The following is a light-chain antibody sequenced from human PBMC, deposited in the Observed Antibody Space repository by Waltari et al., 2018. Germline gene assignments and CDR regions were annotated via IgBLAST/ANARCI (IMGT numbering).Light chain of an antibody. Sequence: QAGLTQPPSVSKGLRQTATLTCTGNSNNVGNQGTPWLQQHQGHPPKPLSYRNNNRPSGISERFSASRSGNTASLTITGLQPEDEADYYCSAWDSSLSAWVFGGGTKLTVL. V-gene: IGLV10-54*04. J-gene: IGLJ3*02. CDR3: SAWDSSLSAWV. CDR2: RNN. CDR1: SNNVGNQG.